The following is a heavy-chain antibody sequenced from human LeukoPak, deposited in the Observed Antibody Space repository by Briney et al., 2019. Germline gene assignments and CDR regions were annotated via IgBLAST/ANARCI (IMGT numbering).Heavy chain of an antibody. CDR1: GDSISSSSYY. CDR2: IFYSGST. Sequence: PSETLSLTCTVSGDSISSSSYYWGWIRQPPGKGLEWIGTIFYSGSTYYNPSLKSRVTLSVDTSKNQYSLKLSSVTAADTAVYYCATQIPLCHYYWGQGTLVTVSS. V-gene: IGHV4-39*01. J-gene: IGHJ4*02. CDR3: ATQIPLCHYY. D-gene: IGHD2-2*01.